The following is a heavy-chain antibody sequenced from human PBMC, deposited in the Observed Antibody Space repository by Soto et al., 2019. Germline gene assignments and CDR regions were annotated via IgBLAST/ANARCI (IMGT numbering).Heavy chain of an antibody. V-gene: IGHV1-2*04. CDR3: ARDRIGRHYGMDV. Sequence: ASVKVSCKASGYTFTGYYMHWVRQAPGQGLEWMGWINPNSGGTNYAQKFQGWVTMTRDTSISTAYMELSRLRSDDTAVYYCARDRIGRHYGMDVWGQGTTVTVSS. CDR2: INPNSGGT. CDR1: GYTFTGYY. J-gene: IGHJ6*02. D-gene: IGHD2-15*01.